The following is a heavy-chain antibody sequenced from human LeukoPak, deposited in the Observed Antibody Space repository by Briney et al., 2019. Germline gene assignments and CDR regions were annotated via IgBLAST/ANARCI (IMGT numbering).Heavy chain of an antibody. CDR3: ARDLDGSSWTSYRGYYYYYGMDV. CDR2: ISYDGRNK. CDR1: GFPANTYA. D-gene: IGHD6-13*01. V-gene: IGHV3-30*04. Sequence: GGSLRLSCAASGFPANTYAFHWVRQAPGKGLEWVAVISYDGRNKNYADSVKGRFTISRDNAKNSLYLQMNSLRAEDTAVYYCARDLDGSSWTSYRGYYYYYGMDVWGQGTTVTVSS. J-gene: IGHJ6*02.